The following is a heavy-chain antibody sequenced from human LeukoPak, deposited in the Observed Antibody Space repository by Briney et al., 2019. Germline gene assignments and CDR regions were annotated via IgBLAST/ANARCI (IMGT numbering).Heavy chain of an antibody. CDR3: ARANYDGSDY. V-gene: IGHV4-4*07. J-gene: IGHJ4*02. CDR2: IYTSGTT. D-gene: IGHD3-22*01. CDR1: SYX. Sequence: SYXWSWIRPPAGKGLEWIGRIYTSGTTNYNPSLKIRITMSVDTSKNQFSLKMRSVTAADTAVYYCARANYDGSDYWGQGTLVTVSS.